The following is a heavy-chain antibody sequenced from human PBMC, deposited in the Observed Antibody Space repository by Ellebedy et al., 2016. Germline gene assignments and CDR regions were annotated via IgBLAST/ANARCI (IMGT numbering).Heavy chain of an antibody. Sequence: SETLSLXCTVSGGSISSGGYYWSWIRQHPGKGLEWIGYIYYSGSTYYNPSLKSRVTISVDTSKNQFSLKLSSVTAADTAVYYCARQVSVTSVFDYWGQGTLVTVSS. D-gene: IGHD4-23*01. J-gene: IGHJ4*02. CDR2: IYYSGST. CDR3: ARQVSVTSVFDY. CDR1: GGSISSGGYY. V-gene: IGHV4-31*03.